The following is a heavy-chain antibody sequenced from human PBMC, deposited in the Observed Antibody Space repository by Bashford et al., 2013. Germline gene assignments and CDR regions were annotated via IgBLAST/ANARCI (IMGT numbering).Heavy chain of an antibody. J-gene: IGHJ2*01. V-gene: IGHV3-7*01. CDR2: IRQDGSEK. CDR3: ASLRRGPWHFDL. Sequence: VRQPPGKGLEWVANIRQDGSEKSYVDSVKGRFTISRDNAKNSLYLQMNSLRAEDTALYYCASLRRGPWHFDLWGRGTLVTVSS. D-gene: IGHD3-9*01.